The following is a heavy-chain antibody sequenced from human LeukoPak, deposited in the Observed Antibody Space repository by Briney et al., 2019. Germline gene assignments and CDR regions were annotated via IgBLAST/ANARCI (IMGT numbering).Heavy chain of an antibody. D-gene: IGHD3-22*01. J-gene: IGHJ3*02. CDR1: GYTFTSYG. CDR2: ISAYNGNT. Sequence: ASVKVSCKASGYTFTSYGISWVRQAPGQGLEWMGWISAYNGNTNYAQKLQGRVTMTTDTSTSTAYMELRSLRSDDTAVYYCARVGRPKYYYDSNDAFDIWGQGTMVTVSS. CDR3: ARVGRPKYYYDSNDAFDI. V-gene: IGHV1-18*01.